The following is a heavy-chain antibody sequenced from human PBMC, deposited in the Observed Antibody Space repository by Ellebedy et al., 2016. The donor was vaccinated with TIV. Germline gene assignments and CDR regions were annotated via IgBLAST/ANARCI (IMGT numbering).Heavy chain of an antibody. CDR2: IQQDGSEK. CDR1: GFTFSDYW. D-gene: IGHD3-10*01. J-gene: IGHJ4*03. CDR3: ARDQGWAYPGSTRFDY. V-gene: IGHV3-7*01. Sequence: GESLKISCAASGFTFSDYWMSWVRQAPGKGLEWVANIQQDGSEKWYVDSVKGRFTISRDNAKKSLYLQMSSLRAEDTAVYYCARDQGWAYPGSTRFDYWGQGTLVTVSS.